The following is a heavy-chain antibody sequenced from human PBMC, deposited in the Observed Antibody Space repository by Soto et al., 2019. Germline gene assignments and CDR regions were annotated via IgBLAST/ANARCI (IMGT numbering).Heavy chain of an antibody. D-gene: IGHD6-6*01. J-gene: IGHJ4*02. Sequence: VGSLRLSCAASKFMFSNYWMTWVRQAPGKGLEWVANIKQDGSHTYYLDSVKGRFAISRDNAKNSVYLQMNSLRAEDTAVYYCARIGYSSSSLDYWGQGTLVTVSS. V-gene: IGHV3-7*03. CDR2: IKQDGSHT. CDR3: ARIGYSSSSLDY. CDR1: KFMFSNYW.